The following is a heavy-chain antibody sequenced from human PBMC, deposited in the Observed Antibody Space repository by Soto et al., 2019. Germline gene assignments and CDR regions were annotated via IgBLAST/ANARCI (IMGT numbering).Heavy chain of an antibody. CDR1: GFSLSTSGVG. Sequence: NFSRSGPTLVKPTQTLTLTCTFSGFSLSTSGVGVGWIRQPPGKALEWLALIYLDDDKRYRPSLKSRLTITKETSKNQVVLTMTNMDPVDTATYYCAHLVVWVDYWGQGTLVTVSS. J-gene: IGHJ4*02. D-gene: IGHD2-15*01. V-gene: IGHV2-5*02. CDR2: IYLDDDK. CDR3: AHLVVWVDY.